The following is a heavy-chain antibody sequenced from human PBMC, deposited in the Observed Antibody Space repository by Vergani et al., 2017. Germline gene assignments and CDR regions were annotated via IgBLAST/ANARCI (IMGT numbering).Heavy chain of an antibody. J-gene: IGHJ4*02. CDR2: ISPYNHKT. Sequence: QAQLGQSDSEVKKPGDSVTLSCKTSGYTFVNHPITCLRQAPGQGLEWMGWISPYNHKTLYSQKVEGRVTMTSDTSSSTVFLELRRLTSDDTAIYYCARSQMATNDFDLWGQGTLVIVSS. D-gene: IGHD5-24*01. CDR1: GYTFVNHP. CDR3: ARSQMATNDFDL. V-gene: IGHV1-18*04.